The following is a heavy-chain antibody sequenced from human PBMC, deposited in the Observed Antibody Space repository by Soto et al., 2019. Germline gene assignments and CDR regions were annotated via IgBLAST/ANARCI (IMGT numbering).Heavy chain of an antibody. J-gene: IGHJ4*01. CDR2: INPSGGST. V-gene: IGHV1-46*01. Sequence: GXSGKVSRNAPVYTFTSYPIHWLRQAPGQGLAWTGIINPSGGSTSYAQKFQGRVTMTRDTSTSTVYMELSSLRSEDTAVYYCARGLRYCSSSSCYRGPIVPLYWGHGARVTVSS. CDR1: VYTFTSYP. D-gene: IGHD2-2*02. CDR3: ARGLRYCSSSSCYRGPIVPLY.